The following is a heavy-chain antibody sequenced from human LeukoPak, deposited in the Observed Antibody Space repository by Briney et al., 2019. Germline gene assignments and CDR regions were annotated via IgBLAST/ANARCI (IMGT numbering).Heavy chain of an antibody. CDR1: GYSFTGYY. Sequence: ASVKVSCKAPGYSFTGYYMHWVRQAPGQGLEWMGWINPNSGDTNYSQKFQGRVTMTRDTSISTAYMELSRLRSDDTAVYYCARGRGIVAAGVDYWGQGTLVTVPS. D-gene: IGHD6-13*01. CDR3: ARGRGIVAAGVDY. V-gene: IGHV1-2*02. J-gene: IGHJ4*02. CDR2: INPNSGDT.